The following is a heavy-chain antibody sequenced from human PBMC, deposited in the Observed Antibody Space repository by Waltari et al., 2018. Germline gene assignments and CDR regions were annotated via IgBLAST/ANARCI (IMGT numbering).Heavy chain of an antibody. J-gene: IGHJ4*02. Sequence: QVHLQESGPGLVKPSGTLSLTSAVSGDSLSSNHWWSWVRQPPGKGLEWVGQVHRSGKINYNPSLESRVTMSMDTSNNQFSLRVTSATASDTAVYYCARDRGRGLYLDSWGQGTLVTVSP. D-gene: IGHD2-15*01. CDR3: ARDRGRGLYLDS. CDR1: GDSLSSNHW. V-gene: IGHV4-4*02. CDR2: VHRSGKI.